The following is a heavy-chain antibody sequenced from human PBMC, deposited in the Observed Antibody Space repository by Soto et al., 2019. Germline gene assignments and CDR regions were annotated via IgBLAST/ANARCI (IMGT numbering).Heavy chain of an antibody. V-gene: IGHV5-51*01. Sequence: GESLKISCKGSGYSFTSYWIGWVRQMPGKGLEWMGIIYPGDSDTRYSPSFQGQVTISADKSISTAYLQWSSLKASDTAMYYCARLEYCSGGSSFPPSCAFDIWGQGTMVTVSS. CDR1: GYSFTSYW. D-gene: IGHD2-15*01. J-gene: IGHJ3*02. CDR2: IYPGDSDT. CDR3: ARLEYCSGGSSFPPSCAFDI.